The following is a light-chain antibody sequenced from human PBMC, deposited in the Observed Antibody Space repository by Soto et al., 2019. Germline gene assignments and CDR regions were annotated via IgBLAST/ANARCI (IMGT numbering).Light chain of an antibody. Sequence: QSALAQPPSASGSPGQSVTISCTGTSSDVGAYNYVSWYQQHPGKAPKLVIYEVTERPSGVPERFSGSKSGSTASLTVSGLQAEDEALYYCASYAGNNNFVLFGGGTMLTVL. V-gene: IGLV2-8*01. J-gene: IGLJ2*01. CDR1: SSDVGAYNY. CDR3: ASYAGNNNFVL. CDR2: EVT.